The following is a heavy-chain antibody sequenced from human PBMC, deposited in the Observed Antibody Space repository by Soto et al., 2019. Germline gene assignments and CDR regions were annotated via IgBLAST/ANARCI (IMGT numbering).Heavy chain of an antibody. D-gene: IGHD4-4*01. CDR1: GYTFTSYY. CDR2: INPSGGST. J-gene: IGHJ4*02. Sequence: ASVKVSCKASGYTFTSYYVHWVRQAPGQGLEWMGIINPSGGSTSYAQKFQGRVTMTRDTSTSTVYMELSSLRSEDTAVYYCARMLWDDYSNRYYFDYWGQGTLVTVSS. CDR3: ARMLWDDYSNRYYFDY. V-gene: IGHV1-46*01.